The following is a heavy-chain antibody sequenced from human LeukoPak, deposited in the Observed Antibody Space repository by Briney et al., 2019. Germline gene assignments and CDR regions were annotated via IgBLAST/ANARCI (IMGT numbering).Heavy chain of an antibody. CDR1: GFTFSSYA. J-gene: IGHJ4*02. V-gene: IGHV3-23*01. D-gene: IGHD5-18*01. Sequence: GGSLRLSCAASGFTFSSYAMSWVRQAPGKGLEWVSAISGSGGSTYYADSVKGRFTISRDNSKNTLYLQMNSLRAEDTAVYYCAREGASGYSYGSFDYWGQGTLVTVSS. CDR2: ISGSGGST. CDR3: AREGASGYSYGSFDY.